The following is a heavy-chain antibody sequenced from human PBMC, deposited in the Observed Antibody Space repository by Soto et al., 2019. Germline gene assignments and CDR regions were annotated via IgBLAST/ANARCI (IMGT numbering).Heavy chain of an antibody. CDR3: EASGLHLGELGAFDI. CDR1: GYTFTSYG. D-gene: IGHD3-16*01. J-gene: IGHJ3*02. Sequence: QVQLVQSGAEVKKPWASVKVSCKASGYTFTSYGISWVRQAPGQGLEWMGWISAYNGNTNYAQKLQGRVTMHTDTSTSTAYMELRSLRSDDTAVYYCEASGLHLGELGAFDIWGQGTMVTVSS. CDR2: ISAYNGNT. V-gene: IGHV1-18*01.